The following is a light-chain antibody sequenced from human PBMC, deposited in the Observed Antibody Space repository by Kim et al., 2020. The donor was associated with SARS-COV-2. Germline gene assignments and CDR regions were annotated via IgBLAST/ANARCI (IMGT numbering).Light chain of an antibody. Sequence: VASGQTVRITCQGDRLRSYYATWYQQKPGQAPIVVIYGKNNRPSGIPDRFSGSSSGNTASLTITGTQAGDEADYYCNSRDSNDNVVFGGGTQLTVL. CDR1: RLRSYY. CDR2: GKN. J-gene: IGLJ2*01. V-gene: IGLV3-19*01. CDR3: NSRDSNDNVV.